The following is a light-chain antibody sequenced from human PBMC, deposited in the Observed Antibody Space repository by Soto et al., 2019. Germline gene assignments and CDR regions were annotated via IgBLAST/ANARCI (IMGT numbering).Light chain of an antibody. CDR2: STT. CDR3: LLYYGGSQLV. CDR1: TGAVTSGHY. V-gene: IGLV7-43*01. Sequence: QAVVTQEPSLTVSPGGTVTLTCASSTGAVTSGHYANWIQQKPGQAPRALIYSTTIQHSWTPARFSGSLVGGKAALTLSGVQPEDEADYDCLLYYGGSQLVFGGGTKLTVL. J-gene: IGLJ2*01.